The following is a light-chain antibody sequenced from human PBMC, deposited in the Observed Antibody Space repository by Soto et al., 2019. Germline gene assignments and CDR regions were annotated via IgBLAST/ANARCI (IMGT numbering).Light chain of an antibody. CDR2: AAS. CDR1: QSVSSSY. V-gene: IGKV3-20*01. Sequence: EIVLTQSPGTLSLSPGERATLSCRASQSVSSSYLAWYQQKPGQAPRLLIFAASSRATGIPDRVSGSGSGTDVTLTISRLEPEDFAVYYCQQYGSSPFTFGPGTKVAIK. CDR3: QQYGSSPFT. J-gene: IGKJ3*01.